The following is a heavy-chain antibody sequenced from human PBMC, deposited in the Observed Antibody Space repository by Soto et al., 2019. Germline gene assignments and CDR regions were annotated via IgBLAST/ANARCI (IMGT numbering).Heavy chain of an antibody. CDR2: ISGSGGST. Sequence: EVQLLESGGGLVQPGGSLRLSCAASGFTFSSYAMTWVRQAPGKGLEWVSLISGSGGSTYYADSVKGRFTISRDNSKSTLYLQMNSLRAEDTAVYYCAKDRWIQRSLFVRGAHGLDYWGQGTLVIVSS. V-gene: IGHV3-23*01. D-gene: IGHD5-18*01. CDR1: GFTFSSYA. J-gene: IGHJ4*02. CDR3: AKDRWIQRSLFVRGAHGLDY.